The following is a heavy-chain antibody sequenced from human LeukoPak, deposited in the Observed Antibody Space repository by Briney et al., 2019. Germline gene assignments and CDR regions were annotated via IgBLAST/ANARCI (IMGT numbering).Heavy chain of an antibody. V-gene: IGHV1-69*13. J-gene: IGHJ6*03. CDR1: GGTFSSYA. CDR3: ATYYDFWSGSLLYYYMDV. Sequence: SVKVSCKASGGTFSSYAISWVRQAPGQGLEWMGGIIPIFGTANYAQKFQGRVTITADESTSTAYMELSSLRSEDTAVYYCATYYDFWSGSLLYYYMDVWGKGTTVTVYS. CDR2: IIPIFGTA. D-gene: IGHD3-3*01.